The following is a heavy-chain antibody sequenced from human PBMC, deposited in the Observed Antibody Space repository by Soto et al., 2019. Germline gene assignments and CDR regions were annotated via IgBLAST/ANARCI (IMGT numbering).Heavy chain of an antibody. CDR2: IKQDGSEK. Sequence: GGSLRLSCAASGFTFSSYWMSWVRQAPGKGLEWVANIKQDGSEKYYVDSVKGRFTISRDNAKNSLYLQMNSLRAEDTAVYYCARELYNWNYGMDVWGQGTTVTVSS. D-gene: IGHD1-20*01. CDR3: ARELYNWNYGMDV. CDR1: GFTFSSYW. J-gene: IGHJ6*02. V-gene: IGHV3-7*04.